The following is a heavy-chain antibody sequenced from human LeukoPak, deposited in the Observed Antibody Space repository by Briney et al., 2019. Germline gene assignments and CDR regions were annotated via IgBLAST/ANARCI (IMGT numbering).Heavy chain of an antibody. Sequence: KPSETLSLTCAVYGGSFSGYYWSWIRQPPGKGLEWIGEINHSGSTNYNPSLKSRVTISVDTSKNQFSLKLSSVTAADTAVYYCAGAQGPDYGDFPFDYWGQGTLVTVSS. CDR3: AGAQGPDYGDFPFDY. V-gene: IGHV4-34*01. J-gene: IGHJ4*02. CDR2: INHSGST. CDR1: GGSFSGYY. D-gene: IGHD4-17*01.